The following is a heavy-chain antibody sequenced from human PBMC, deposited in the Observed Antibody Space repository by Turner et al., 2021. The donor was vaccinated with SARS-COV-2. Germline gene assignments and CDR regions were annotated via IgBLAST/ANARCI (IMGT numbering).Heavy chain of an antibody. CDR1: GFTFSSYA. CDR3: AKVASNPGDYFDY. Sequence: EVQLLESVGGLVQPGGSLRLSCAASGFTFSSYAMSWVRQAPGKGLEWVSGISDSGGSKYYADSVKGRFTISRDNSKNTLYLQMNSLRAEDTAVYYCAKVASNPGDYFDYWGQGTLVTVSS. CDR2: ISDSGGSK. J-gene: IGHJ4*02. D-gene: IGHD4-17*01. V-gene: IGHV3-23*01.